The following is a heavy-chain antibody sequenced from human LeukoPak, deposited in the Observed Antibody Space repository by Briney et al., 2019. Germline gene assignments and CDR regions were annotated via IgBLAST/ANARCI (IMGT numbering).Heavy chain of an antibody. CDR1: GFTFISYG. Sequence: GGSLRLSCAASGFTFISYGMHWVRQAPGKGLEWVSSISGNSIYIYYADSVKDRFTISRDNAKNSLYLQMSSLRAEDTAVYYCARGETTGDKPGFDYWGQGTLVTVSS. D-gene: IGHD1-14*01. J-gene: IGHJ4*02. V-gene: IGHV3-21*01. CDR3: ARGETTGDKPGFDY. CDR2: ISGNSIYI.